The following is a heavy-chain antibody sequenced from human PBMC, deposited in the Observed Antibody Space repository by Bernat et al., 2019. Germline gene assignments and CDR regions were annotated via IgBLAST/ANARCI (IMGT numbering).Heavy chain of an antibody. CDR2: IWYDGSNK. J-gene: IGHJ4*02. Sequence: QVQLVESGGGVVQPGRSLRLSCAASGFTFSSYGMHWVRQAPGKGLEWVAVIWYDGSNKYYADSVKGRFTISRDNSKNTLYLQMNSLRAEDTAVYYWARERGSGSGGLIDYWGQGTLVTVSS. D-gene: IGHD3-10*01. CDR1: GFTFSSYG. CDR3: ARERGSGSGGLIDY. V-gene: IGHV3-33*01.